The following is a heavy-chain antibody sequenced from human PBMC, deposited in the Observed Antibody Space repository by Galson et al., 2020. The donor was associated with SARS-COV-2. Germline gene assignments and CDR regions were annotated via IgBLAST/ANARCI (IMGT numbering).Heavy chain of an antibody. CDR2: IFYTGST. Sequence: ETSETLSLTCSVSIGSMSDHYWSWIRHPPGTALEWIGFIFYTGSTNYNASLKSRVTITLATSKKQFYLRLTSMTAADTAVYYCAKLAEGRRSSEDCGGQGTLGAVSS. J-gene: IGHJ4*02. V-gene: IGHV4-59*08. CDR3: AKLAEGRRSSEDC. CDR1: IGSMSDHY.